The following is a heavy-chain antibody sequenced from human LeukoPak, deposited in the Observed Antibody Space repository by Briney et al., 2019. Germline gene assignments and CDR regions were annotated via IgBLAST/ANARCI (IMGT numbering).Heavy chain of an antibody. CDR3: AKDRVLLWFGELGAKNFDY. J-gene: IGHJ4*02. D-gene: IGHD3-10*01. Sequence: GGSLRLSCAASGFTFSSYAMHWVRQAPGKGLEYVSAISSNGGSAYYANSVKGRFTISRDNSKNTLYLQMNSLRAEDTAVYYCAKDRVLLWFGELGAKNFDYWGQGTLVTVSS. CDR2: ISSNGGSA. CDR1: GFTFSSYA. V-gene: IGHV3-64*04.